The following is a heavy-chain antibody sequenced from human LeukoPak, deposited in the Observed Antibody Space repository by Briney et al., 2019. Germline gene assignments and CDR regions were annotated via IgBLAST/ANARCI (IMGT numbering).Heavy chain of an antibody. V-gene: IGHV1-69*13. CDR1: GYTFTSYG. D-gene: IGHD7-27*01. CDR3: ASSNWGEIYYFDY. Sequence: ASVKVSCKASGYTFTSYGISWVRQAPGQGLEWMGGIIPIFGTANYAQKFQGRVTITADESTSTAYMELSSLRSEDTAVYYCASSNWGEIYYFDYWGQGTLVTVSS. J-gene: IGHJ4*02. CDR2: IIPIFGTA.